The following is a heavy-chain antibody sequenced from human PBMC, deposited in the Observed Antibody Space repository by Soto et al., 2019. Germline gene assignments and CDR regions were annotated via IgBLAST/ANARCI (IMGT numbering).Heavy chain of an antibody. CDR3: ARGSSSGSDY. CDR2: IYYTGST. Sequence: SETLSLTCAVYGGSISSGGYYWSWIRQHPGKGLELIGYIYYTGSTNYNPSLKSRVTISVDTSKNQFSLKLSSVTAADTAVYYCARGSSSGSDYWGQGTLVTVSS. V-gene: IGHV4-31*11. D-gene: IGHD6-19*01. J-gene: IGHJ4*02. CDR1: GGSISSGGYY.